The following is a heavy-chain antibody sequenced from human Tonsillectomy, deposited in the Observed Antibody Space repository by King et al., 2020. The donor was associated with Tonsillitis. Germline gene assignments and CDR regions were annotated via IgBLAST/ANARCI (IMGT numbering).Heavy chain of an antibody. D-gene: IGHD3-22*01. CDR1: GFTFGDYY. Sequence: VQLVESGGGLVKPGGSLRLSCEASGFTFGDYYMTWVRQAPGKGLEWVSHISSSGTTMYYGDSVKGRFTISRDKAKNSLYLEMDSLRVEDTAVYYCARQMYYYVSGFDYWGQGTLVTVSS. CDR2: ISSSGTTM. V-gene: IGHV3-11*01. CDR3: ARQMYYYVSGFDY. J-gene: IGHJ4*02.